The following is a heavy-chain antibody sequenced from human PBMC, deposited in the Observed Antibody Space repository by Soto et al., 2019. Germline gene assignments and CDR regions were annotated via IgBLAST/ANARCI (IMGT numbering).Heavy chain of an antibody. Sequence: SETLSLTCAVYGGSFSGYYWSWIRQPPGKGLEWIGEINHSGSTNYNPSLKSRVTISVDTSKNQFSLKLSSVTAADTAVYYCARGGPFFYDILTGYYKGGNNHKVGIDYWGQGTLVTVSS. V-gene: IGHV4-34*01. D-gene: IGHD3-9*01. J-gene: IGHJ4*02. CDR1: GGSFSGYY. CDR3: ARGGPFFYDILTGYYKGGNNHKVGIDY. CDR2: INHSGST.